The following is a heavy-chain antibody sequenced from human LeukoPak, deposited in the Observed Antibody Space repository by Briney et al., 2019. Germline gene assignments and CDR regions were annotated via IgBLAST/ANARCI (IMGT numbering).Heavy chain of an antibody. Sequence: ETLSLTCTVSGGSISSSSYYWGWLRQPPGKGLEWIGSIYYSGSTYYNPSLKIRVTISVDTSKNQFSLKLSSVTAADTAVYYCARLGTMVRGVIVRYFDYWGQGTLVTVSS. CDR3: ARLGTMVRGVIVRYFDY. J-gene: IGHJ4*02. CDR1: GGSISSSSYY. V-gene: IGHV4-39*01. CDR2: IYYSGST. D-gene: IGHD3-10*01.